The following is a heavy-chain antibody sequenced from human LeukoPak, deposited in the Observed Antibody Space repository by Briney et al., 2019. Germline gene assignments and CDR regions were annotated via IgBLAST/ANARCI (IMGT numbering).Heavy chain of an antibody. CDR1: GFTFSSYS. V-gene: IGHV3-21*01. Sequence: PGGSLRLSCAAPGFTFSSYSMNWVRQAPGKGLEWVSSISSSSSYIYYADSVKGRFTISRDNAKNSLYLQMNSLRAEDTAVYYCAREIEYSSSYAFDYWGQGTLVTVSS. CDR3: AREIEYSSSYAFDY. D-gene: IGHD6-6*01. CDR2: ISSSSSYI. J-gene: IGHJ4*02.